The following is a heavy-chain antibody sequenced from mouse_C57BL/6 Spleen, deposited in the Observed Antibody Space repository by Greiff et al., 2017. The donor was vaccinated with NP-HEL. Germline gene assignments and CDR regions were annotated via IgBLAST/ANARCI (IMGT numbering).Heavy chain of an antibody. CDR1: GYTFTSYC. V-gene: IGHV1-81*01. D-gene: IGHD2-4*01. CDR3: AVFDDDGYDSMDY. CDR2: IYPKSGST. Sequence: QVQLQQSGAELVRPGASVKLSCKASGYTFTSYCISWVKQRTGQGLEWIGEIYPKSGSTYYNEKFKGKATLTADKSSSTAYMELRSLTSEDSAVYFCAVFDDDGYDSMDYWGQGTSVTGSS. J-gene: IGHJ4*01.